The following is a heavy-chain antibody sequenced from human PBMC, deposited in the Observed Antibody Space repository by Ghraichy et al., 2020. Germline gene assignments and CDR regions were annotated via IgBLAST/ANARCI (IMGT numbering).Heavy chain of an antibody. CDR2: ISYDGSTE. D-gene: IGHD6-6*01. Sequence: GGSLRLSCAASGFTFSRYAMNWVRQAPGKGLEWVAVISYDGSTEYCADSVKGRFTISRDNSKNTLYLQMNSLTLEDTAVYYCARGGEYTSSFSNYWGQGTLVTVSS. CDR3: ARGGEYTSSFSNY. CDR1: GFTFSRYA. J-gene: IGHJ4*02. V-gene: IGHV3-30-3*01.